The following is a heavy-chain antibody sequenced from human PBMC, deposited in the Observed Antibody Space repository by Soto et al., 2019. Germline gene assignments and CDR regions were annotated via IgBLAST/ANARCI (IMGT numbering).Heavy chain of an antibody. Sequence: SETLSLTCTVSGGSISSGDYCWSWIRQPPGKGLEWIGYIYYSGSTYYNPSLKSRVTISVDTSKNQFSLKLSSVTAADTAVYYCARVVTMIVVDSFDIWGQGTMVTVSS. CDR2: IYYSGST. CDR1: GGSISSGDYC. D-gene: IGHD3-22*01. J-gene: IGHJ3*02. V-gene: IGHV4-30-4*01. CDR3: ARVVTMIVVDSFDI.